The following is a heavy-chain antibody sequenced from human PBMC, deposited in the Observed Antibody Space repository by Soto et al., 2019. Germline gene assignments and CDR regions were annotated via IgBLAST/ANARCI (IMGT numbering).Heavy chain of an antibody. D-gene: IGHD3-22*01. CDR1: GGSISSYY. CDR2: IYYSGST. Sequence: QVQLQESGPGLVKPSETLSLTCTVSGGSISSYYWSWIRQPPGKGLEWIGYIYYSGSTNYNPSLKSRVTISVDTSKNPFSLKLSSVTAADTAVYYCARYSPRSVFYDSSGYYPWGQGTLVTVSS. J-gene: IGHJ5*02. V-gene: IGHV4-59*08. CDR3: ARYSPRSVFYDSSGYYP.